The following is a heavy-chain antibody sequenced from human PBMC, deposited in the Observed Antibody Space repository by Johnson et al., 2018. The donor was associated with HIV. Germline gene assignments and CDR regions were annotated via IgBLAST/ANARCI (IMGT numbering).Heavy chain of an antibody. D-gene: IGHD2-2*02. Sequence: QVQLVESGGGVVQPGRSLRLSCAASGFTFSSYAMHWVRQAPGKGLEWVAVISYDGSNKYYADSVKGRFTISRDNSKNTLYLQMNSLRVEDTAVYFCLQDGYCSSANCHTGALDICGQGTMVTVSS. CDR3: LQDGYCSSANCHTGALDI. V-gene: IGHV3-30-3*01. CDR2: ISYDGSNK. CDR1: GFTFSSYA. J-gene: IGHJ3*02.